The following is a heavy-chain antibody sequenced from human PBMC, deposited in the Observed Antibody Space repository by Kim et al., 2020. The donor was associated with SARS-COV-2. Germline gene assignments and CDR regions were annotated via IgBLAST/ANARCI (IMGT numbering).Heavy chain of an antibody. D-gene: IGHD2-2*01. CDR3: ARLYCSSTSCYYYGMDV. V-gene: IGHV3-33*05. Sequence: GGSLRLSCAASGFTFSSYGMHWVRQAPGKGLEWVAVISYDGSNKYYADSVKGQFTISRDNSKNTLYLQMNSLRAEDTAVYYCARLYCSSTSCYYYGMDVWGQGTTVTVSS. CDR1: GFTFSSYG. J-gene: IGHJ6*02. CDR2: ISYDGSNK.